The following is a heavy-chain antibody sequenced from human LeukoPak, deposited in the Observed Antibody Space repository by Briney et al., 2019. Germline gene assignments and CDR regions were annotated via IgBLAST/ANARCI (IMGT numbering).Heavy chain of an antibody. Sequence: GGAPKISLKGSGYRFTSYWISWVRQMPGKGLEWMGRIDPTDSYTNYSPSFQGHVTISADKSISTAYLQWSSLKASDTAMYYCARLQQQLNAFDIWGQGTMVTVSS. CDR3: ARLQQQLNAFDI. V-gene: IGHV5-10-1*01. CDR2: IDPTDSYT. D-gene: IGHD6-13*01. CDR1: GYRFTSYW. J-gene: IGHJ3*02.